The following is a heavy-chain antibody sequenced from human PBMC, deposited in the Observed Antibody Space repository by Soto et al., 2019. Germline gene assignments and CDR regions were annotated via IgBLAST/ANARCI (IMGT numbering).Heavy chain of an antibody. CDR3: ARDRGRGYSYGYPASFDP. V-gene: IGHV1-69*06. CDR1: GGTFSSYA. Sequence: SVKVSCKASGGTFSSYAISWVRQAPGQGLEWMGGIIPIFGTANYAQKFQGRVTITADKSTSTAYMELSSLRSEDTAVYYCARDRGRGYSYGYPASFDPWGQGTLVTVSS. J-gene: IGHJ5*02. CDR2: IIPIFGTA. D-gene: IGHD5-18*01.